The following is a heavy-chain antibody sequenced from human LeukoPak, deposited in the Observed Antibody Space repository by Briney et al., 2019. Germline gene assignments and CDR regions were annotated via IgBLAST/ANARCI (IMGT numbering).Heavy chain of an antibody. CDR1: GGSFSGYF. D-gene: IGHD1-26*01. CDR2: INHSGST. V-gene: IGHV4-34*01. Sequence: SETLSLTFAVCGGSFSGYFWSWIRQPPGKGREWIGVINHSGSTNYNPSLKSRVTISVDTSKNQFSLKLSSVTAADTAVYYCARGYVGAHNFDYWGQGTLVTVSS. J-gene: IGHJ4*02. CDR3: ARGYVGAHNFDY.